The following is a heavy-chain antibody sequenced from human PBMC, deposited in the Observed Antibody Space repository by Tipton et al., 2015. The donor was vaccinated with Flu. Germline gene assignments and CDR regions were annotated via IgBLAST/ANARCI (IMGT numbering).Heavy chain of an antibody. V-gene: IGHV3-11*01. CDR1: GFTFSDYY. Sequence: SLRLSCAASGFTFSDYYMGWVRQAPGKGLAWVSHISSSGSIINYADSVKGRFTISRDNSKNILYLQMNSLRADDTAVYSCAKVIPELVAGLDSWGQGTLVTVSS. CDR3: AKVIPELVAGLDS. D-gene: IGHD6-19*01. J-gene: IGHJ4*02. CDR2: ISSSGSII.